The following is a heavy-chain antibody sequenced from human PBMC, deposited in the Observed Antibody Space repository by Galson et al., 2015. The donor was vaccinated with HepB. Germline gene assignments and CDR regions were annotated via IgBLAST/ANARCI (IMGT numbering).Heavy chain of an antibody. J-gene: IGHJ6*03. CDR3: ARGIDCSSTSCYIGYYYYMDV. V-gene: IGHV1-8*01. Sequence: SVKVSCKASGYTFTSYDINWVRQATGQGLEWMGWMNPNSGNTGYAQKFQGRVTMTRNTSISTAYMELSSLRSEDTAVYYCARGIDCSSTSCYIGYYYYMDVWGKGTTVTVSS. CDR1: GYTFTSYD. D-gene: IGHD2-2*02. CDR2: MNPNSGNT.